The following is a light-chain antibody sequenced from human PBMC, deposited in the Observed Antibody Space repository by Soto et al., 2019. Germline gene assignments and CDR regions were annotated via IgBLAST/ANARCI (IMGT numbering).Light chain of an antibody. CDR2: GAS. J-gene: IGKJ1*01. CDR1: QGVSSSY. V-gene: IGKV3-20*01. CDR3: QQYGTSRT. Sequence: EIVLTQSPGTLSLSPGERATLSCRASQGVSSSYLAWYQQKPGQAPSLLIYGASSRATGIPDRFSGSGCGTDFILTISRLEPEDLAVYYCQQYGTSRTFGQGTKVEIK.